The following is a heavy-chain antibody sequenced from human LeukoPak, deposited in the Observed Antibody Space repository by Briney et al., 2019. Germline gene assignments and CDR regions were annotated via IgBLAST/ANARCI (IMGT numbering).Heavy chain of an antibody. D-gene: IGHD3-10*01. CDR1: GGSISSYY. CDR3: ARETPYGSGSSLFDY. V-gene: IGHV4-4*07. Sequence: SETLSLTCTVSGGSISSYYWSRIRQPAGKGLEWIGRIYTSGSTNYNPSLKSRDTMSVDTSKNPFSLKLSSVTAADTAVYYCARETPYGSGSSLFDYWGQGTLSPSPQ. J-gene: IGHJ4*02. CDR2: IYTSGST.